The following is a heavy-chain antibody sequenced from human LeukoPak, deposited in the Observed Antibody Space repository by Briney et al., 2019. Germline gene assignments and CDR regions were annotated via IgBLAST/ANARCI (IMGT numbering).Heavy chain of an antibody. V-gene: IGHV3-30*04. Sequence: GGSLRLSCEASGFTFSHYGVHWVRQTPGKGLEWVAAISSDGVEKHYADSVKGRFTISRDNSKSTLYLQMNSLRAEDTALYYCAREGHYDILTGYSPVEYYFYYMDVWGKGTTVTVSS. D-gene: IGHD3-9*01. CDR3: AREGHYDILTGYSPVEYYFYYMDV. J-gene: IGHJ6*03. CDR1: GFTFSHYG. CDR2: ISSDGVEK.